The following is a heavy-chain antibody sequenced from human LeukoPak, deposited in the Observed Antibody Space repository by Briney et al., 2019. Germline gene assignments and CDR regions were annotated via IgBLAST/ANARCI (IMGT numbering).Heavy chain of an antibody. CDR3: ARVGIVGANYYYYGMDV. J-gene: IGHJ6*02. CDR1: GFTFSSYG. CDR2: IRYDGSNK. V-gene: IGHV3-30*02. D-gene: IGHD1-26*01. Sequence: GGSLRLSCAASGFTFSSYGMHWVRQAPGKGLEWVAFIRYDGSNKYYADSVKGRFTISRDNSKNTLYLQMNSLRAEDTAVYYCARVGIVGANYYYYGMDVWGQGTTVTVSS.